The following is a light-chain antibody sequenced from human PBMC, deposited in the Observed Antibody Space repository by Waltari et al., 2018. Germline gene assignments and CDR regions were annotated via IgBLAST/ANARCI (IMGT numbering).Light chain of an antibody. CDR1: QSIKSR. J-gene: IGKJ2*01. Sequence: DIQMTQSPSTLSASVGDRVTITCRASQSIKSRLAWYQQKPGKAPKLLIYDGTSLESGVPSRFSGSESGTEFTLTVSSLQPDDFATYYCQQYHKYPYTFGQGTKLEIK. CDR3: QQYHKYPYT. CDR2: DGT. V-gene: IGKV1-5*01.